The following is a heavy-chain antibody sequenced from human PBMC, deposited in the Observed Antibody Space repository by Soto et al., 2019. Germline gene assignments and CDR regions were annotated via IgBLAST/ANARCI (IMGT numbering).Heavy chain of an antibody. J-gene: IGHJ6*02. Sequence: PGGALRLSCAASGLTFSNAWMSWVRQAPGKGLEWVGRIKSKTDGGTTDYAAPVKGRFTISRDDSKNTLYLQMNSLKTEDTAVYYCTTDFADYYYYGMDVWGQGTTVTVS. CDR2: IKSKTDGGTT. CDR3: TTDFADYYYYGMDV. V-gene: IGHV3-15*01. D-gene: IGHD3-3*01. CDR1: GLTFSNAW.